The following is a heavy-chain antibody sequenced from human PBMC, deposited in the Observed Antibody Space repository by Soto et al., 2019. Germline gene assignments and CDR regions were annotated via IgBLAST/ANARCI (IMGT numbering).Heavy chain of an antibody. CDR2: IRGVDNNK. Sequence: GGSLRLSCAAPGFTFSSYSMNWARQAPGKGLEWVSSIRGVDNNKYYAASVKGRFTISRDNAKNSLFLHLSGLTAEDTAVYYCARDDDFQANAFDYWGQGTLVTVSS. V-gene: IGHV3-21*01. CDR3: ARDDDFQANAFDY. J-gene: IGHJ4*02. D-gene: IGHD2-21*02. CDR1: GFTFSSYS.